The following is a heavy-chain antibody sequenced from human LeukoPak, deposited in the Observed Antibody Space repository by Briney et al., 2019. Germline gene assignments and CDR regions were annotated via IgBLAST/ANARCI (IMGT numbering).Heavy chain of an antibody. V-gene: IGHV3-7*03. CDR2: IKQDGSEK. D-gene: IGHD5-12*01. J-gene: IGHJ4*02. CDR3: ARARGGYDFDY. Sequence: GGSLRLSCAASRFTFSSYWMSWVRQAPGKGLEWVANIKQDGSEKYYVDSVKGRFTISRDSAKNSLYLQLNSLRAEDTAVYYCARARGGYDFDYWGQGTLVTVSS. CDR1: RFTFSSYW.